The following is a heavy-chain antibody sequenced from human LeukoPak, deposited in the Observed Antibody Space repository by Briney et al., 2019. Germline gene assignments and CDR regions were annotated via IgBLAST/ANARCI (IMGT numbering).Heavy chain of an antibody. V-gene: IGHV1-69*13. Sequence: GASVKVSCKASGGTFSSYAISWVRQAPGQGLEWMGGIIPIFGTANYAQKFQSRVTITADESTSTAYMELSSLRSEDTAVYYCARVGYDFWSGYYTGPYYYYYMDVWGKGTTVTVSS. J-gene: IGHJ6*03. D-gene: IGHD3-3*01. CDR3: ARVGYDFWSGYYTGPYYYYYMDV. CDR1: GGTFSSYA. CDR2: IIPIFGTA.